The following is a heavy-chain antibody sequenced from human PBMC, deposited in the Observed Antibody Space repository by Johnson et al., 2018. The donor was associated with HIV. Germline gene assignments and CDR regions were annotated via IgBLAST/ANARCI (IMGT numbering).Heavy chain of an antibody. Sequence: VQLVESGGGVVQPGRSLRLSCAASGFTFSSYGMHWVRQAPGKGLEWVAVISYDGRNNKYADSVKGRFTISRDNAKNSRYLQMNSLRAEDPAVYYCAGGGAYSSSSIGDAFDIWGQGTMVTVSS. V-gene: IGHV3-30*03. CDR3: AGGGAYSSSSIGDAFDI. CDR1: GFTFSSYG. D-gene: IGHD6-6*01. J-gene: IGHJ3*02. CDR2: ISYDGRNN.